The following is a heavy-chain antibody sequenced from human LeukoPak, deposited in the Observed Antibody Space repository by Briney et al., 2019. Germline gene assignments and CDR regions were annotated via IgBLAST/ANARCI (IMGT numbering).Heavy chain of an antibody. V-gene: IGHV3-48*01. CDR1: GFTVSSNY. CDR2: ISSSSSTI. CDR3: ARVPRGYCSGGSCYYFDY. J-gene: IGHJ4*02. Sequence: GGSLRLSCAASGFTVSSNYMSWVRQAPGKGLEWVSYISSSSSTIYYADSVKGRFTISRDNAKNSLYLQMNSLRAEDTAVYYCARVPRGYCSGGSCYYFDYWGQGTLVTVSS. D-gene: IGHD2-15*01.